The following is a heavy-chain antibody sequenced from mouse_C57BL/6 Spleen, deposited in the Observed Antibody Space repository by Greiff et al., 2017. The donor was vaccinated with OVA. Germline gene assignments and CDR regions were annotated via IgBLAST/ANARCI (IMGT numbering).Heavy chain of an antibody. CDR2: ISSGGDYI. D-gene: IGHD2-4*01. V-gene: IGHV5-9-1*02. J-gene: IGHJ3*01. CDR1: GFTFSSYA. CDR3: TVYYDYSWFAY. Sequence: EVMLVESGEGLVKPGGSLKLSCAASGFTFSSYAMSWVRQTPEKRLEWVAYISSGGDYIYYADTVKGRFTISRDNARNTLYLQMSSLKSEDTAMYYCTVYYDYSWFAYWGQGTLVTVSA.